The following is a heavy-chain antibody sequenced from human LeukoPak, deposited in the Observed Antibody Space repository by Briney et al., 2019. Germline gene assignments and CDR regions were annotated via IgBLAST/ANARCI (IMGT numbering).Heavy chain of an antibody. CDR2: ISSTGSTI. V-gene: IGHV3-48*04. D-gene: IGHD3-3*01. CDR3: ARTNYDFWSGYYPYFDF. Sequence: GGSLRLSCAASGFTFSSYSMNWIRQTPGKGLAWLSYISSTGSTIYYADSVRGRFTISRDNAKNSLYLQMNSLRAEDTGVYYCARTNYDFWSGYYPYFDFWGQGNLVTVSS. CDR1: GFTFSSYS. J-gene: IGHJ4*02.